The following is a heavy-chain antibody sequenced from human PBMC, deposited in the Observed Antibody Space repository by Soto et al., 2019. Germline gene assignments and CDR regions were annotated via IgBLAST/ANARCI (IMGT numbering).Heavy chain of an antibody. CDR3: ARGSRNYYDSSGYYPIVEAFDI. Sequence: KPSETLSLTCAVYGGSFSGYYWSWIRQPPGKGLEWIGEINHSGSTNYNPSLKSRVTISVDTSKNQFSLKLSSVTAADTAVYYCARGSRNYYDSSGYYPIVEAFDIWGQGTMVTVSS. CDR1: GGSFSGYY. CDR2: INHSGST. V-gene: IGHV4-34*01. J-gene: IGHJ3*02. D-gene: IGHD3-22*01.